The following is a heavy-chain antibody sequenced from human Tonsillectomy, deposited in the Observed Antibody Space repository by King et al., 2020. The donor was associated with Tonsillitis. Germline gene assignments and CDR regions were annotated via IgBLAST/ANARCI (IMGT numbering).Heavy chain of an antibody. V-gene: IGHV3-23*04. CDR2: ISGSENI. CDR1: GFNFGTYT. CDR3: AKELRYFGGCFQH. J-gene: IGHJ1*01. Sequence: VQLVESGGGLVQPGGSLRLSCTASGFNFGTYTWNWVRQAPGKGLEWVSGISGSENIYYADSVKGRFTISRDNSKNTLYLQMNSLRADDTAVYSCAKELRYFGGCFQHWGQGTLATVSS. D-gene: IGHD3-9*01.